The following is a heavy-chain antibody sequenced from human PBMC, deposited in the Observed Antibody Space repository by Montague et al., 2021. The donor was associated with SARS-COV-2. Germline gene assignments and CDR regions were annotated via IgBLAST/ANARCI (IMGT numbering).Heavy chain of an antibody. CDR1: GFTFSDCY. D-gene: IGHD3-10*01. CDR3: ASCTMVRGAPGYGMDV. V-gene: IGHV3-11*03. CDR2: ISTRSTYT. Sequence: SLRLSCAASGFTFSDCYMTWIRQAPGKGLEWLSYISTRSTYTNYADSVKGRFTISRDDAKNSLYLQMNSLRAEDTAVYYCASCTMVRGAPGYGMDVWGQGTTVTVSS. J-gene: IGHJ6*02.